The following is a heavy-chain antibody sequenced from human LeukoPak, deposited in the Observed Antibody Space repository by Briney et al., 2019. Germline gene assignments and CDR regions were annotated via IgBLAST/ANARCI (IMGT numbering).Heavy chain of an antibody. Sequence: SQTLSLTCTVSGGSISSGEYYWSWIRQPPGKGLEWIGYSSYTGSTYYNPSLKSRVSISVDTSKNQFSLRLMSVTAADTAVYHCARALNENSYAFDSWGQGTLVTVSP. CDR2: SSYTGST. CDR3: ARALNENSYAFDS. J-gene: IGHJ4*02. D-gene: IGHD5-18*01. CDR1: GGSISSGEYY. V-gene: IGHV4-30-4*01.